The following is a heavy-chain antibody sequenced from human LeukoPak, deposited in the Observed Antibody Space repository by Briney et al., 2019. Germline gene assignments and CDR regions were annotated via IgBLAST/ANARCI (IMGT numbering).Heavy chain of an antibody. CDR1: GYTFTKYG. Sequence: GASVKFSCKPSGYTFTKYGISWVRQAPGQGLEWMGWISTYNGNTNYAQKLQGRVTMTTDTSTSTAYMELRSLRSDDTAVYYCARKPNWNYFGWFDPWGQGTLVTVSS. D-gene: IGHD1-7*01. CDR3: ARKPNWNYFGWFDP. V-gene: IGHV1-18*01. CDR2: ISTYNGNT. J-gene: IGHJ5*02.